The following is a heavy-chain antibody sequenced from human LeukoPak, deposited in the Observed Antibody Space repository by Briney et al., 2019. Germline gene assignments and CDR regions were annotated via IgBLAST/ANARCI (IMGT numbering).Heavy chain of an antibody. J-gene: IGHJ4*02. CDR3: ARHPVTTGKGGDY. Sequence: GGSLRLSCAASGFTISSNYMSWVRQAPGKGLEWVSVIYSGGNTYYADSVKGRFTISRDNSKNTLYLQMNSLRTEDTAVYYCARHPVTTGKGGDYWGQGTLVTVSS. D-gene: IGHD1-1*01. CDR1: GFTISSNY. V-gene: IGHV3-66*04. CDR2: IYSGGNT.